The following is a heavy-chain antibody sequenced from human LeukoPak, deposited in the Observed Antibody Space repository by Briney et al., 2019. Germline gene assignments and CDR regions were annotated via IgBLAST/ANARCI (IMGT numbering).Heavy chain of an antibody. CDR3: ARGGIAVAGDYYYYYMDV. V-gene: IGHV3-20*04. D-gene: IGHD6-19*01. Sequence: PGGSLRLSCAASGFTFDDYGMSWVRQAPGKGLEWVSGINWNGGSTGYADSVKGRFTISRDNAKNSLYLQMNSLRAEDTALNYCARGGIAVAGDYYYYYMDVWGKGTTVTVSS. J-gene: IGHJ6*03. CDR2: INWNGGST. CDR1: GFTFDDYG.